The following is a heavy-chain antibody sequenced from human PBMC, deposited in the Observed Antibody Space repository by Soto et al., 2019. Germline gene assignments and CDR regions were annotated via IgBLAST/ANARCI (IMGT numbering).Heavy chain of an antibody. CDR2: INHSGST. CDR3: ANTHRLAYYYGSGSLIY. CDR1: GGSFSGYY. V-gene: IGHV4-34*01. J-gene: IGHJ4*02. D-gene: IGHD3-10*01. Sequence: SETLSLTCTVYGGSFSGYYWSWIRQPPGKGLEWIGEINHSGSTNYNPSLKSRVTISVDTSKNQFSLKLSSVTAADTAVYYCANTHRLAYYYGSGSLIYWGQGTLVTVSS.